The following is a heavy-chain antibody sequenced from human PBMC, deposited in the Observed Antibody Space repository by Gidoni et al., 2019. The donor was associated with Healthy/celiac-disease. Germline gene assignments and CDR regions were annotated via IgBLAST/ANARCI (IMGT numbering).Heavy chain of an antibody. CDR3: AKADLGYCSSTSCPDY. Sequence: EVQLLASGCGLVQPGVSLRLSCAASGFTFSSYAMSWVRQAPGKGLEWVSAISGSGGSTYYADSVKGRFTISRDNSKNTLYLQMNSLRAEDTAVYYCAKADLGYCSSTSCPDYWGQGTLVTVSS. J-gene: IGHJ4*02. V-gene: IGHV3-23*01. D-gene: IGHD2-2*01. CDR1: GFTFSSYA. CDR2: ISGSGGST.